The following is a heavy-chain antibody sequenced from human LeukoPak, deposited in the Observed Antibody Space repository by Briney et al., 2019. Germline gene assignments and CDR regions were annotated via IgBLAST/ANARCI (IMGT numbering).Heavy chain of an antibody. CDR2: IRFDGGNK. CDR1: GFTFRNYG. Sequence: GGSLRLSCAASGFTFRNYGMHWVRQAPGKGLEWVAFIRFDGGNKYYADSVKGRFTVSRDNSKNTLDLQMNSLRDEDTALYYCAKDKSSHIGETDKYYFDYWGQGTLVTVSS. CDR3: AKDKSSHIGETDKYYFDY. J-gene: IGHJ4*02. V-gene: IGHV3-30*02. D-gene: IGHD2-21*01.